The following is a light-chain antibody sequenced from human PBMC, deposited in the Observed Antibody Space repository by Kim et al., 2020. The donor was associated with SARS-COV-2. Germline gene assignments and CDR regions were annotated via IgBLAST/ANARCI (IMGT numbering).Light chain of an antibody. CDR2: TAT. CDR1: QVINEW. V-gene: IGKV1-5*03. Sequence: SAFVGDRVVMTCRASQVINEWIAWYQQKPGKAPKLLLYTATDLEDGVPKRFSGSRSGTEFNLTISSLQPDDIATYYCQQHNNYYNFGQGTKVDIK. J-gene: IGKJ2*01. CDR3: QQHNNYYN.